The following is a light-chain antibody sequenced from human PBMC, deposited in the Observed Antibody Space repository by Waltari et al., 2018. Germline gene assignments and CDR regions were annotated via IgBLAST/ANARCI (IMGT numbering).Light chain of an antibody. Sequence: DIVMTQTPLSLSVTPGQPASISCKSSQSLLHSDGKTYLFWYLQKPGQSPQLLIYEVSSRFSGVPDRFSGSGSGTDFTLTISSLQAEDVAVYYCQQYYTTRTFGQGTKVEIK. J-gene: IGKJ1*01. CDR3: QQYYTTRT. CDR2: EVS. CDR1: QSLLHSDGKTY. V-gene: IGKV2-29*02.